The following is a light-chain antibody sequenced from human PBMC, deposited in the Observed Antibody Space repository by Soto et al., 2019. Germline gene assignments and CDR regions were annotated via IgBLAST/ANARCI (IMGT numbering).Light chain of an antibody. V-gene: IGKV1-16*01. J-gene: IGKJ4*01. CDR3: QQYKGYPLS. CDR1: QGITNY. CDR2: GAT. Sequence: DIQMTQSPSSLSASVGDTVTITCRASQGITNYLGWFQRKPGEAPKPLIYGATSLRSGVPSRFRATGSGTDFTLTITNLQAEDFATYYCQQYKGYPLSFGGGTRVEI.